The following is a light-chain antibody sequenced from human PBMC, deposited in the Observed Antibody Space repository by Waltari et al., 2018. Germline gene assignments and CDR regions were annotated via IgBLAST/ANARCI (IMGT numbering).Light chain of an antibody. J-gene: IGKJ1*01. CDR2: KIS. CDR3: MQGTHWPRT. Sequence: DVVMTQSPLSLPVTLGQPASISCRSRQSLVYSDGNTFLYWFHQRQGQSPRRLIYKISNRDPGVPDRFSGSGSGTDFTLKISRVEAEDVGVYYCMQGTHWPRTFGQGTRVEIK. V-gene: IGKV2-30*01. CDR1: QSLVYSDGNTF.